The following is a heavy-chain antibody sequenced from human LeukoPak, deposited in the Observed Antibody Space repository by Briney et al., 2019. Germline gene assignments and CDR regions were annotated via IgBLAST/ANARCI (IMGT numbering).Heavy chain of an antibody. CDR1: GFTFSSYG. CDR3: ARRRDGYNWYFDY. D-gene: IGHD5-24*01. J-gene: IGHJ4*02. Sequence: QSGGSLRLSCAASGFTFSSYGMHWVRQAPGKGLEWVAVIWYDGSNKYYADSVKGRFTISRDNSKNTLYLQMNSLRAEDTAVYYCARRRDGYNWYFDYWGQGTLVTVSS. CDR2: IWYDGSNK. V-gene: IGHV3-33*01.